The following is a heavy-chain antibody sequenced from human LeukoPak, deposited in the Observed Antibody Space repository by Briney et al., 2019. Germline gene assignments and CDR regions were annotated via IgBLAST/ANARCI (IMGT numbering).Heavy chain of an antibody. D-gene: IGHD1-26*01. Sequence: SQTLSLTCALSGDSFSSNSAAWDWIRQSPSRGLEWLGRTYYRSKLYNDYAVSVKSRITINPDTSKNQFSLQLNSVTPEDTAVYYCAREIVGATHYDAFDIWGQGTMVTVSS. V-gene: IGHV6-1*01. J-gene: IGHJ3*02. CDR1: GDSFSSNSAA. CDR3: AREIVGATHYDAFDI. CDR2: TYYRSKLYN.